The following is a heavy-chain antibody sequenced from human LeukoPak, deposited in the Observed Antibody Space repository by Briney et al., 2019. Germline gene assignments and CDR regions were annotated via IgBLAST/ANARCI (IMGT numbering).Heavy chain of an antibody. J-gene: IGHJ4*02. D-gene: IGHD3-10*01. CDR2: IYYSGGT. CDR3: ARDQESHNDYCGSTIDFDY. V-gene: IGHV4-59*12. CDR1: GGSISSYY. Sequence: SETLSLTCIVSGGSISSYYWSWIRQPPGKGLGWMGYIYYSGGTNHNPSLKCRVTISVDTSKNQFSLTLSSVTAADTAVYYCARDQESHNDYCGSTIDFDYWGQGTLVTVSS.